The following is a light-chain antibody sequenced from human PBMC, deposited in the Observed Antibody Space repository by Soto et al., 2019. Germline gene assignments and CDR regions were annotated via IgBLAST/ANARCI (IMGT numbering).Light chain of an antibody. CDR3: LIYDGGAQV. CDR2: STS. J-gene: IGLJ2*01. V-gene: IGLV7-43*01. Sequence: QAVVTQEPSLTVSPGGTVTLTCASSTGAVTSGYYPNWFQQKPGQAPRALIYSTSNTHSWTPARFSCSLRGGKAALTLSGVQPEDESEYYCLIYDGGAQVFGGGTKLTVL. CDR1: TGAVTSGYY.